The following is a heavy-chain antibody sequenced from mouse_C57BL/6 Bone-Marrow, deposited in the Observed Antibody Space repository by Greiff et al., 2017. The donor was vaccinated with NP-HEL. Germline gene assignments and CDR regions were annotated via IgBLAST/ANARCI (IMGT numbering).Heavy chain of an antibody. CDR1: GYTFTSYW. V-gene: IGHV1-55*01. J-gene: IGHJ3*01. CDR2: IYPGSGST. Sequence: LQQPGAELVKPGASVKMSCKASGYTFTSYWITWVKQRPGQGLEWIGDIYPGSGSTNYNEKFKSKATLTVDTSSSTAYMQLSSLTSEDSAVYYCAAYYSNYVGFAYWGQGTLVTVSA. D-gene: IGHD2-5*01. CDR3: AAYYSNYVGFAY.